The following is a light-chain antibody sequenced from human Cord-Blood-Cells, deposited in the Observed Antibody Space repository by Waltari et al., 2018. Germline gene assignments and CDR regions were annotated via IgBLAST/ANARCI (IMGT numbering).Light chain of an antibody. CDR1: SSDVGGYNY. CDR2: DVS. J-gene: IGLJ2*01. V-gene: IGLV2-14*01. Sequence: QSALTQPASVSGSPGQSITISCTGTSSDVGGYNYVSWYQQHPGKAPKLMTDDVSKRPSGVSNRFSGSKSGNKASLTISGLQAEDEADYYCSSYTSSSTFVVFGGGTKLTVL. CDR3: SSYTSSSTFVV.